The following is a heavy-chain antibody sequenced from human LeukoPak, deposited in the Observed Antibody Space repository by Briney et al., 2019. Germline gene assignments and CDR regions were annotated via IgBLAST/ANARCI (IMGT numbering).Heavy chain of an antibody. D-gene: IGHD2-15*01. Sequence: GGSLRLSCAASGFTFSSYSMNWVRQAPGKGLERVSSISSSSSYIYYADSVKGRFTISRDNAKNSLYLQMNSLRAEDTAVYYCAREGVVVVAAYYYYGMDVWGKGTTVTVSS. V-gene: IGHV3-21*01. CDR2: ISSSSSYI. CDR3: AREGVVVVAAYYYYGMDV. J-gene: IGHJ6*04. CDR1: GFTFSSYS.